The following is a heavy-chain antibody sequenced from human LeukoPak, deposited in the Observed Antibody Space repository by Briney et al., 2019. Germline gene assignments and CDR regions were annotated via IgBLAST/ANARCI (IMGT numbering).Heavy chain of an antibody. CDR3: ARDNYYDFWSGYSGYYYYGMDV. V-gene: IGHV4-34*01. D-gene: IGHD3-3*01. Sequence: SETLSLTCAVYGGSFSGYYWSWIRQPPGKGLEWIGEINHSGSTNYNPSLKSRVTISVDTSKNQFSLKLSSVTAADTAVYYCARDNYYDFWSGYSGYYYYGMDVWGQGTTVTVSS. CDR2: INHSGST. CDR1: GGSFSGYY. J-gene: IGHJ6*02.